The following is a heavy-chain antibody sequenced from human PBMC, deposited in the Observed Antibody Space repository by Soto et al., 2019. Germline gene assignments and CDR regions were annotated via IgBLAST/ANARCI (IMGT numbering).Heavy chain of an antibody. J-gene: IGHJ4*02. Sequence: EVQLLESGGGLVQPGGSLRLSCAASGFTFSAYAMSWVRQAPGKGLEWVSTISGGGHATYYADSVKGRFTISRDTSKNPHYLQMNIVRADDTAIYYCAKERFGTAVEYWGQGSQVTVST. V-gene: IGHV3-23*01. CDR3: AKERFGTAVEY. D-gene: IGHD3-3*01. CDR2: ISGGGHAT. CDR1: GFTFSAYA.